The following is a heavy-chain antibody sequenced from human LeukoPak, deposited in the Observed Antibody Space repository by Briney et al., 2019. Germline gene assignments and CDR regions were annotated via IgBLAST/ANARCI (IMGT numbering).Heavy chain of an antibody. J-gene: IGHJ4*02. CDR2: ISYDGSNK. V-gene: IGHV3-30-3*01. D-gene: IGHD4/OR15-4a*01. CDR3: ARDRYGGRTFFDY. Sequence: GGSLRLSCAASGFTFDNYAMHWVRQAPGKGLEWVAVISYDGSNKYYADSVKGRFTISRDNSKNTLYLQMNSLRAEDTAVYYCARDRYGGRTFFDYWGQGTLVTVSS. CDR1: GFTFDNYA.